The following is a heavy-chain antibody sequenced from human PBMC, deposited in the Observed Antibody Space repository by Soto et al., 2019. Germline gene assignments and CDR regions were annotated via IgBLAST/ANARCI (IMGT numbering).Heavy chain of an antibody. CDR2: IWYDGRDK. CDR3: VSCYGYFDK. J-gene: IGHJ4*02. CDR1: GITFSNYG. D-gene: IGHD3-16*01. V-gene: IGHV3-33*01. Sequence: QVQLVESGGGVVQPGRSLRLSCAASGITFSNYGTHWVRQAPGKGLEWVAVIWYDGRDKYYADSVKGRFTISRDNSTNTLNMKMKDLTADDTAVYYYVSCYGYFDKWGKGTLVTVSS.